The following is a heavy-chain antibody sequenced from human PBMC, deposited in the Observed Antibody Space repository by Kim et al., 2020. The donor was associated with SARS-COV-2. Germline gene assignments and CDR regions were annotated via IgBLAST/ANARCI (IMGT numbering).Heavy chain of an antibody. CDR1: GGSFSGYY. D-gene: IGHD4-17*01. CDR2: INHSGST. J-gene: IGHJ6*02. Sequence: SETLSLTCAVYGGSFSGYYWSWIRQPPGKGLEWIGEINHSGSTNSNPSLKRRVTISVDTSKNQFSLKLSSVTAADTAVYYCARVSNTLRAYYYYYYGMDVWGQGTTVTVSS. V-gene: IGHV4-34*01. CDR3: ARVSNTLRAYYYYYYGMDV.